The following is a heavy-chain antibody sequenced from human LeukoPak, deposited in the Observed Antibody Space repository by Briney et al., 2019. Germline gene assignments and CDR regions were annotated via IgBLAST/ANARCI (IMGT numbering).Heavy chain of an antibody. V-gene: IGHV4-39*07. CDR3: ARERSYNWFDP. Sequence: SETLSLTCTVPGGSISSSSYYWGWIRQPPGKGLEWIGSIYYSGSTYYNPSLKSRVTISVDTSKNQFSLKLSSVTAADTAVYYCARERSYNWFDPWGQGTLVTVSS. CDR2: IYYSGST. J-gene: IGHJ5*02. CDR1: GGSISSSSYY.